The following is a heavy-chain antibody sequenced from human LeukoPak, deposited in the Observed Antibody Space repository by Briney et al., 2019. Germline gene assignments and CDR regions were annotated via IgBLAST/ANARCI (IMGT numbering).Heavy chain of an antibody. CDR2: INPSGGST. D-gene: IGHD5-24*01. V-gene: IGHV1-46*01. Sequence: ASVKVSCKASGYTFTSYYMHWVRQAPGQGLEWMGIINPSGGSTSYAQKFQGRVTMTRDTSTSTVYMELSSLRSEDTAVYYCARDLSRDAPEPWWDLWGRGTLVTVSS. J-gene: IGHJ2*01. CDR1: GYTFTSYY. CDR3: ARDLSRDAPEPWWDL.